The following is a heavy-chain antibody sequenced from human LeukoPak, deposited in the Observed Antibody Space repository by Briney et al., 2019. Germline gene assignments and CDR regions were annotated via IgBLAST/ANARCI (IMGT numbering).Heavy chain of an antibody. Sequence: KTSETLSLTCTVSGGSISSYYWSWIRQPAGEGLEWIGRIYTSGSTNYNPSLKSRVTMSVDTSKNQFSLKLSSVTAADTAVYHCARSYDSSGYYYYGMDVWGQGTTVTVSS. CDR2: IYTSGST. CDR3: ARSYDSSGYYYYGMDV. V-gene: IGHV4-4*07. J-gene: IGHJ6*02. CDR1: GGSISSYY. D-gene: IGHD3-22*01.